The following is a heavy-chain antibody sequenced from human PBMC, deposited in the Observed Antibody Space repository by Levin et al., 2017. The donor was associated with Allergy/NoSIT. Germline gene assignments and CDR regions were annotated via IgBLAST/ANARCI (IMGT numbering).Heavy chain of an antibody. D-gene: IGHD2-21*01. CDR3: AIRDYGVGGDYYSFY. CDR2: IHPVDSQT. V-gene: IGHV5-51*01. J-gene: IGHJ4*02. Sequence: GGSLRLSCKVFEYSFSTSWIGWARQMAGKGLEWMGIIHPVDSQTLYSSSFQGQVTISGDTSITTAYLQWASLKASDTAMYFCAIRDYGVGGDYYSFYWGPGTLVTVSS. CDR1: EYSFSTSW.